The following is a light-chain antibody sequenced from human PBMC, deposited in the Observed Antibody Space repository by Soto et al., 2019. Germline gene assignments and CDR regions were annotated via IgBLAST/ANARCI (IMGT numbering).Light chain of an antibody. CDR2: GAS. V-gene: IGKV3-20*01. Sequence: EIWMTQSPATLSVSPGERATLSFRASQSVSSHLAWYQQKPGQAPRLLIYGASSRPTGIPDRFSGSGSGTDFTLTISRLEPEDFAVYYCQQYGSSSTFGQGTRLEI. CDR3: QQYGSSST. CDR1: QSVSSH. J-gene: IGKJ5*01.